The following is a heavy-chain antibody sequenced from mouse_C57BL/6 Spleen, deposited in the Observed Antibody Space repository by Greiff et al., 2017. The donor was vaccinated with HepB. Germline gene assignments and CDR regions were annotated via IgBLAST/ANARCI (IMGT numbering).Heavy chain of an antibody. V-gene: IGHV1-55*01. J-gene: IGHJ2*01. CDR3: ARCGDPYYGRSYDVLFDY. D-gene: IGHD1-1*01. CDR1: GYTFTSYW. Sequence: VQLQQPGAELVKPGASVKLSCKASGYTFTSYWITWVKPRPGQGLAWIGDIYPGSGSTNYNEKFKSKTTLTVDTASSTAYMQLSSLTSEDSAVYYCARCGDPYYGRSYDVLFDYWGQGTTLTVSS. CDR2: IYPGSGST.